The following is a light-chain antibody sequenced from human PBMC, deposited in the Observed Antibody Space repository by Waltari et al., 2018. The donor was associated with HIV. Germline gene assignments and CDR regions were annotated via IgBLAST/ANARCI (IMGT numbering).Light chain of an antibody. CDR2: DVS. CDR3: SSYTSSSTLEV. CDR1: SSDVGGYNY. Sequence: QSALTQPASVSGSPGQSITISCTGTSSDVGGYNYVSWYQQPPGKAPKIMIYDVSNRPSGVSNRFSGSKSGNTASLTISGLQAEDEADYYCSSYTSSSTLEVFGGGTKLTVL. J-gene: IGLJ3*02. V-gene: IGLV2-14*03.